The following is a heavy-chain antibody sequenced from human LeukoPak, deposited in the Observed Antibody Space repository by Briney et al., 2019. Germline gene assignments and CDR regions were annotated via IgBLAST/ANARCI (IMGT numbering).Heavy chain of an antibody. CDR2: ISIASTT. J-gene: IGHJ6*03. CDR1: GFTFSRQS. CDR3: ARDNGYDYYYYMDV. V-gene: IGHV3-48*04. Sequence: GGSLRLSCAASGFTFSRQSMNWVRLAPGKGLEWLSHISIASTTYYADSVKGRFTISRDNAKNSLYLQMNSLRVEDTAVYYCARDNGYDYYYYMDVWGKGTTVTISS.